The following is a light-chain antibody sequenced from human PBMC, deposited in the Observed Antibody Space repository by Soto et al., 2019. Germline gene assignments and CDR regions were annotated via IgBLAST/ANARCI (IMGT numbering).Light chain of an antibody. CDR1: RDVGSD. CDR2: AAS. Sequence: TQMTQSPLSLSASVGEKIIITCRASRDVGSDVSCYQQKPGQAPKLVIYAASNLYTGVPSRFSGRRSGTEFTLTIISLQPEDFASYYCLQDYGDSWTFGQGTKLDIK. J-gene: IGKJ1*01. V-gene: IGKV1-6*01. CDR3: LQDYGDSWT.